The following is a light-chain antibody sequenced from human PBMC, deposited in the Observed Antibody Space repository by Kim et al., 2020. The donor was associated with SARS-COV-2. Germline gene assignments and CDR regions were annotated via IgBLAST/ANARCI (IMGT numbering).Light chain of an antibody. V-gene: IGLV3-1*01. CDR2: QDN. J-gene: IGLJ2*01. CDR1: NMGDKY. CDR3: QAWDSRSYVV. Sequence: SYELTQPPSVSVSLGQTASITCSGDNMGDKYAYWYQQKPGQSPVVVIYQDNKRPSGIPERFSGSNSGNTATLTISGTQAMDEADYYCQAWDSRSYVVFGG.